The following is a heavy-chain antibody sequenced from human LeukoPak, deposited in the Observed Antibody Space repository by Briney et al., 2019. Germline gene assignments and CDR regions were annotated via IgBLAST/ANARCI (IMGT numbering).Heavy chain of an antibody. CDR3: ARGEAKIGYDF. CDR2: VGAYSGHT. V-gene: IGHV1-18*01. Sequence: ASVKVSCKASGYTFTNYGFTWVRQAPGQGLEWMGWVGAYSGHTIYAPGLQGRVTMATDTSTSTVFMELRSLRSDDTAVYYCARGEAKIGYDFWGQGTLVTVSS. D-gene: IGHD5-24*01. J-gene: IGHJ4*02. CDR1: GYTFTNYG.